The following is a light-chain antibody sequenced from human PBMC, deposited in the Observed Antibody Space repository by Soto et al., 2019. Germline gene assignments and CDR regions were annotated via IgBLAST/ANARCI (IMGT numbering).Light chain of an antibody. Sequence: QSALTQPPSASGSPGQSVTISCTGISSDVGGYNYVSWYQQHPGKAPKLMIYEVSKRPSGVPDRFSGSKSGNTASLTVSGLQAEDEADYYCSSFAGSNKVLFGGGTKLTVL. V-gene: IGLV2-8*01. CDR2: EVS. CDR3: SSFAGSNKVL. J-gene: IGLJ2*01. CDR1: SSDVGGYNY.